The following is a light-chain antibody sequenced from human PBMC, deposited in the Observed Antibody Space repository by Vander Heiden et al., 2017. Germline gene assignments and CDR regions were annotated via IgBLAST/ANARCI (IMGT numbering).Light chain of an antibody. CDR3: QVWDSSNDLVV. Sequence: SDVLTQPPSVSMAPGQTATITCGGLDIETKSVHWYQQKPGQAPVLVVYDERDRPAGIPERFSGSNSGNTPNLTITRVEAGDEADYYCQVWDSSNDLVVFGGGTKLTVL. V-gene: IGLV3-21*02. CDR1: DIETKS. J-gene: IGLJ2*01. CDR2: DER.